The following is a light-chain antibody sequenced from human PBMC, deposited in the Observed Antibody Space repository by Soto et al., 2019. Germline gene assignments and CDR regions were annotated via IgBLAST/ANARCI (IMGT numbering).Light chain of an antibody. Sequence: EIVLTQSPGTLSLSPGERATLSCSASQSVSNNYLAWYQQIPGQAPRLLIYGASHRATGIPDRFSGSGAGADFILTSSILEADDVAVYYCQQNGSSGTFGRGTKVDIK. CDR2: GAS. CDR1: QSVSNNY. J-gene: IGKJ4*02. V-gene: IGKV3-20*01. CDR3: QQNGSSGT.